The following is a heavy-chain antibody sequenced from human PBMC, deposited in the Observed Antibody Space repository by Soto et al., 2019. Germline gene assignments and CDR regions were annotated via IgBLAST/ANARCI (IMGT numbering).Heavy chain of an antibody. D-gene: IGHD6-25*01. J-gene: IGHJ4*02. CDR2: IWYDGSTK. Sequence: QVQLVESGGAVVQPGGSLRLSCAASGFTFSSYGMHWVRQAPGKGLEWAALIWYDGSTKYYADSVKGRYTISRDNSKNTMNLQMNSLRAEDTAVYYCARYSSAGLDYWGQGTLVTVSS. V-gene: IGHV3-33*01. CDR1: GFTFSSYG. CDR3: ARYSSAGLDY.